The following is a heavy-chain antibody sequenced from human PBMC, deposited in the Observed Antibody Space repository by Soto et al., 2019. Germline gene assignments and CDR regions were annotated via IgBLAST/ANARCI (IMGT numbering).Heavy chain of an antibody. CDR2: ISGTGSST. CDR3: AKDGLLWFGEFPH. V-gene: IGHV3-23*01. CDR1: GFTFSSYA. J-gene: IGHJ4*02. Sequence: GGSLRLSCAASGFTFSSYAMNWVRQAPGKGLEWVSTISGTGSSTYYADSVKGRFTISRDNSKNTLYLQMNSLRAEDTAVYYCAKDGLLWFGEFPHWGQGTLVTVSS. D-gene: IGHD3-10*01.